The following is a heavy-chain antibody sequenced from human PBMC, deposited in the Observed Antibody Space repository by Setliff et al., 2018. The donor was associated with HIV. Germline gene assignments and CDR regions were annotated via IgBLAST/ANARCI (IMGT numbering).Heavy chain of an antibody. V-gene: IGHV1-3*01. CDR1: GYTFTSYA. J-gene: IGHJ4*02. Sequence: ASVKVSCKASGYTFTSYAMHWVRQAPGQRLEWMGWINAGNGNTKYSQKFQGRVTMTEDTSTDTAYMELSSLRSEDTAVYYCATDLAVLLRGVGFYWGQGTLVTVSS. CDR3: ATDLAVLLRGVGFY. D-gene: IGHD3-10*01. CDR2: INAGNGNT.